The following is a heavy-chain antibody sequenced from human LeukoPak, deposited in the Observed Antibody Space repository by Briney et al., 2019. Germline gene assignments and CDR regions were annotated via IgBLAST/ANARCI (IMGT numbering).Heavy chain of an antibody. D-gene: IGHD5-24*01. Sequence: ASVKVSCKASGGTFSSNAISWVRQAPGQGFEWMGGIVPIVGTPTYAQKFQGRLTIITDESTSTAYMELRSLRSNDTAVYYCARAGEMATIPDWFDPWGQGTLVTVSS. V-gene: IGHV1-69*05. J-gene: IGHJ5*02. CDR2: IVPIVGTP. CDR3: ARAGEMATIPDWFDP. CDR1: GGTFSSNA.